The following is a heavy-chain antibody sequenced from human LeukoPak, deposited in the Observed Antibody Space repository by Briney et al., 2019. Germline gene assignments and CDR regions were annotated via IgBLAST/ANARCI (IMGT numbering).Heavy chain of an antibody. J-gene: IGHJ4*02. CDR3: ARVPAAKYYFDY. V-gene: IGHV3-11*01. CDR2: ISSSGSTI. CDR1: GFTFSDYY. Sequence: GGSLRLSCAASGFTFSDYYMSWIRQAPGKGLEWVSYISSSGSTIYYVDSVEGRFTISRDNAKNSLYLQMNSLRAEDTAVYYCARVPAAKYYFDYWGQGTLVTVSS. D-gene: IGHD2-2*01.